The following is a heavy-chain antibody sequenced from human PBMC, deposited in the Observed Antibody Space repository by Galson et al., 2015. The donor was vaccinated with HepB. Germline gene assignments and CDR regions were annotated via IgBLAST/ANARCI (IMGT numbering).Heavy chain of an antibody. Sequence: SLRLSCAASGSTFSSYAMHWVRQAPGKGLEWVAVISYDGSNKYYADSVKGRFTISRDNSKNTLYLQMNSLRAEDTAVYYCARGSEGSPRVDYWGQGTLVTVSS. CDR2: ISYDGSNK. V-gene: IGHV3-30-3*01. J-gene: IGHJ4*02. CDR1: GSTFSSYA. D-gene: IGHD2-15*01. CDR3: ARGSEGSPRVDY.